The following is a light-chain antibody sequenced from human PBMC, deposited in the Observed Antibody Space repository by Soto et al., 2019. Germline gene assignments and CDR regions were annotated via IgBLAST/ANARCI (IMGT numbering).Light chain of an antibody. CDR2: EVY. CDR3: CSYTTGSTLV. CDR1: SSDICTYRH. Sequence: QSALTQPDSVTGSTGQSITISCTGTSSDICTYRHVSWYQPHPGQSPRLILYEVYNRSSGLSNSISRSTSDNPASLTTSALQAEDEADHYCCSYTTGSTLVFGTETKGTVL. V-gene: IGLV2-14*01. J-gene: IGLJ1*01.